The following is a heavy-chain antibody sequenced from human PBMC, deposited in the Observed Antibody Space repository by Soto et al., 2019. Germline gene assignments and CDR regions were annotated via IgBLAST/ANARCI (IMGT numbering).Heavy chain of an antibody. CDR2: IKQDGSEK. D-gene: IGHD6-19*01. V-gene: IGHV3-7*03. CDR3: ARVLSESGWSPIYYYGMDV. Sequence: LRLSCAASGFTFSSYWMSWVRQAPGKGLEWVANIKQDGSEKYYVDSVKGRFTISRDNAKNSLYLQMNSLRAEDTAVYYCARVLSESGWSPIYYYGMDVWGQGTTVTVSS. J-gene: IGHJ6*02. CDR1: GFTFSSYW.